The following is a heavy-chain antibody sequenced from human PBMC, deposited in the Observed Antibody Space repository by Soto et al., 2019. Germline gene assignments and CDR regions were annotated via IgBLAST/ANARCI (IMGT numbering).Heavy chain of an antibody. D-gene: IGHD1-7*01. CDR3: AKDRVGGTFYTPLAF. CDR1: GFNFDNYG. CDR2: ITYDGSFQ. Sequence: LRLSCQASGFNFDNYGMHWVRQAPGKGLEWVAVITYDGSFQYYADSVKGRFTISRDNSKNTLSLHLNTLKPEDTAVYHCAKDRVGGTFYTPLAFWGQGTLVTVS. V-gene: IGHV3-30*18. J-gene: IGHJ4*02.